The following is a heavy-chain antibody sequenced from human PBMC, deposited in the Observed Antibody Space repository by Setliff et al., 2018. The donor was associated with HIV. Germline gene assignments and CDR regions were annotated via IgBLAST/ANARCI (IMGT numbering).Heavy chain of an antibody. V-gene: IGHV1-46*01. CDR2: INPSGGST. CDR3: ARDPTGGAARFDY. CDR1: GYTFTSYY. J-gene: IGHJ4*02. Sequence: ASVKVSCKASGYTFTSYYIHWVRQAPGQGLEWMGRINPSGGSTSYAQKFQGRVTMTRDESTNTAYMELIGLKSEDTAVYYCARDPTGGAARFDYWGQGTLVTVSS. D-gene: IGHD6-6*01.